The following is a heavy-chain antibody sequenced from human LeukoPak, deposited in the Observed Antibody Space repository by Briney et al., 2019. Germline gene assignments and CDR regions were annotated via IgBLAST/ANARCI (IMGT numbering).Heavy chain of an antibody. V-gene: IGHV3-21*01. Sequence: PGGCLRLSCAASGFTFSSYSVNWVRQAPGKGLEWVSSISCSSSSIYYADSVKGRFTISRDNAKNSLYLQMNSLRAEYTAVYYCAITRPEYSSSSTGFDPWGQGTLVTVSS. J-gene: IGHJ5*02. D-gene: IGHD6-6*01. CDR1: GFTFSSYS. CDR3: AITRPEYSSSSTGFDP. CDR2: ISCSSSSI.